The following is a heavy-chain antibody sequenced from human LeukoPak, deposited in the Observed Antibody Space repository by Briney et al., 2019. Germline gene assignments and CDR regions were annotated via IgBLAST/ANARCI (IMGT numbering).Heavy chain of an antibody. J-gene: IGHJ3*02. D-gene: IGHD1-14*01. CDR2: IYTSGST. CDR3: VRGYDGAFDI. V-gene: IGHV4-4*07. Sequence: SETLSLTCTVSGGSISSYYWSWIRQPAGKGLEWIGRIYTSGSTNYNPSLKSRLTISLDTSNNRFSLKLTSVTAADTAVYYCVRGYDGAFDIWGQGTMVTVSS. CDR1: GGSISSYY.